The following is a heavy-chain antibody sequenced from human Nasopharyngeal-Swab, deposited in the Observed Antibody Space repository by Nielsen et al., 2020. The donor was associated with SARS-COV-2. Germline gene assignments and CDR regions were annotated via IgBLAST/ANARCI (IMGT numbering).Heavy chain of an antibody. CDR1: GYTFTRYW. CDR2: IYPGDSDS. V-gene: IGHV5-51*01. D-gene: IGHD1-26*01. CDR3: ARRSGEGGFDY. J-gene: IGHJ4*02. Sequence: GGSLRLSCKGFGYTFTRYWIGWVRRMPGKGLEWMGIIYPGDSDSRYSPSFQGQVTISVDKSISTAYLQWSSLKASDTAMYYCARRSGEGGFDYWGQGTLVTVSS.